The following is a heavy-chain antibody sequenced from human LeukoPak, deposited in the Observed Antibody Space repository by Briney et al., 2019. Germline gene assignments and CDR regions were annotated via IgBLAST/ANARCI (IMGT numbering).Heavy chain of an antibody. Sequence: GASVEVSCKASGYTFTSYGISWVRQAPGQGLEWMGWISAYNGNTNYAQKLQGRVTMTTDTSTSTAYMELRSLRSDDTAVYYCAGDTVAYGDYADDAFDIWGQGTMVTVSS. CDR2: ISAYNGNT. J-gene: IGHJ3*02. V-gene: IGHV1-18*01. CDR1: GYTFTSYG. D-gene: IGHD4-17*01. CDR3: AGDTVAYGDYADDAFDI.